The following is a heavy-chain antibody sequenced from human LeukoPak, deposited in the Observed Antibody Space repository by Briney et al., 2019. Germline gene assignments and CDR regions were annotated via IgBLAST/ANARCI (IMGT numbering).Heavy chain of an antibody. Sequence: GGSLRLSCAASGFSVSLNFRNWMRQAPGKGLEWVSILYSGSDTYYADSVKGRFTISRDSSKNMLFLHMNSLRAEDTAVYYCARVGDHFHWYLDLWGRGTLVTVSS. CDR2: LYSGSDT. D-gene: IGHD3-3*02. CDR3: ARVGDHFHWYLDL. CDR1: GFSVSLNF. J-gene: IGHJ2*01. V-gene: IGHV3-53*01.